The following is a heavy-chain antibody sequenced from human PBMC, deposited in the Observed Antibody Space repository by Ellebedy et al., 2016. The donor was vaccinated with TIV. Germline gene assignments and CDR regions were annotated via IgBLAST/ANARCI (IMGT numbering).Heavy chain of an antibody. CDR2: IYYSGST. CDR1: GGSISSSSYY. J-gene: IGHJ5*02. Sequence: SETLSLXXTVSGGSISSSSYYWGWIRQPPGKGLEWIGSIYYSGSTYYNPSLKSRVTISVDTSKNQFSLKLSSVTAADTAVYYCARHEGHTPSSPWGQGTLVTVSS. CDR3: ARHEGHTPSSP. V-gene: IGHV4-39*01. D-gene: IGHD2-15*01.